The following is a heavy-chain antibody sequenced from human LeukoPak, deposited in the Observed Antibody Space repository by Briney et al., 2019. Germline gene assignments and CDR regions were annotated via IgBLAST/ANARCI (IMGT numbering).Heavy chain of an antibody. Sequence: SETLSLTCAVYGGSFSGYYWSWIRQPPGKGLEWIGEINHSGSTNYNPSLKSRVTISVDTSKNQFSLKLSSVTAADTAVYYCARVVVPAATRPSRGYYYYMDVWGKGTMVTVSS. CDR2: INHSGST. V-gene: IGHV4-34*01. CDR3: ARVVVPAATRPSRGYYYYMDV. J-gene: IGHJ6*03. CDR1: GGSFSGYY. D-gene: IGHD2-2*01.